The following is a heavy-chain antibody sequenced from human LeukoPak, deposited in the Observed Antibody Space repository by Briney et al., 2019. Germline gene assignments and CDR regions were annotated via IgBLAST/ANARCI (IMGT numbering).Heavy chain of an antibody. CDR3: ARGFYRRVKYWEVPYLYNWFDP. CDR2: INPNSGGT. J-gene: IGHJ5*02. D-gene: IGHD1-26*01. V-gene: IGHV1-2*02. CDR1: GYTFTGYY. Sequence: ASVTVSCKASGYTFTGYYMHWVRQAPGQGLEWMGWINPNSGGTNYAQKFQGRVTMTRDTSISTAYMELSSLRSEDTAVYYCARGFYRRVKYWEVPYLYNWFDPWGQGTLVTVSS.